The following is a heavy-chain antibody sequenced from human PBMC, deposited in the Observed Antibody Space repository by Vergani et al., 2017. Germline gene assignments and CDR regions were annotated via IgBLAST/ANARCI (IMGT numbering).Heavy chain of an antibody. CDR1: GGTFSSYA. CDR3: ARSHHPDYYGSGSYRGDWFDP. CDR2: IIPIFGTA. V-gene: IGHV1-69*13. D-gene: IGHD3-10*01. J-gene: IGHJ5*02. Sequence: QVQLVQSGAEVKKPGSSVKVSCKASGGTFSSYAISWVRQAPGQGLEWMGRIIPIFGTANYAQKFQGRVTITADESTSTAYMELSSLRSEDTAVYYCARSHHPDYYGSGSYRGDWFDPWGQGTLVTVSS.